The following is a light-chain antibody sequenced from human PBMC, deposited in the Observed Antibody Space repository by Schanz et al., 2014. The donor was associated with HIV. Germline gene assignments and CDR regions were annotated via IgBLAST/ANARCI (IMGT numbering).Light chain of an antibody. CDR1: SSNVGRYT. J-gene: IGLJ2*01. CDR3: QSYDSSLSGSV. CDR2: NSH. V-gene: IGLV1-44*01. Sequence: QSVLTQPPSASGTPGQRVTISCSGGSSNVGRYTVAWYQQVPGTAPKLLISNSHQRPSGVTGRFSGSKSGTSASLAITGLQAEDEADYYCQSYDSSLSGSVFGGGTKLTVL.